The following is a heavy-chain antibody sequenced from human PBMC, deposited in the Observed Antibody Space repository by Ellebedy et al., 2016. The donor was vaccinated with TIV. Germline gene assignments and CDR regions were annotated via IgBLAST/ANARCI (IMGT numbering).Heavy chain of an antibody. CDR3: VRQPGTGDYYVGIEYNGF. J-gene: IGHJ4*02. V-gene: IGHV3-23*01. Sequence: PGGPLRLSCEAPGFPFSNYAMGWVPQAQGKGLVWVSFISDSSGATYFTDSVECRFTISRNTSENKLYLKIESLRAGDTAVYYGVRQPGTGDYYVGIEYNGFWGQGAPVTVSS. CDR1: GFPFSNYA. CDR2: ISDSSGAT. D-gene: IGHD3-10*02.